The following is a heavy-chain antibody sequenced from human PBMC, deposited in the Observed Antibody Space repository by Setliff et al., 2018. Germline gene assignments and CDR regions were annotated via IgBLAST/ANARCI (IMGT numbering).Heavy chain of an antibody. Sequence: GGSLRLSCAASGFTLSSYWMSWVRQAPGKGLEWVANIKQDGSEKYYVDSVRGRFTISRDNAKNSLYLQMNSLRAEDTAVYYCARDGGEYWGQGTLVTVSS. V-gene: IGHV3-7*01. J-gene: IGHJ4*02. CDR1: GFTLSSYW. D-gene: IGHD3-16*01. CDR2: IKQDGSEK. CDR3: ARDGGEY.